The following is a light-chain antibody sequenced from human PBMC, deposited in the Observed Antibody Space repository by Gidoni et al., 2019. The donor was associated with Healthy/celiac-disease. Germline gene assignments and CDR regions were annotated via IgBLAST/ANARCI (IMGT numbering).Light chain of an antibody. CDR2: AAS. Sequence: DTQMTQSPSSPSASVGDRVTITCRASQSISSYLNWYQQKPGKAPKLLIYAASSLQSGVPSRFSGSGSRTDFTLTISSLQPEDFATYYCQQSYSTPQTFGQGTKVEIK. V-gene: IGKV1-39*01. CDR3: QQSYSTPQT. J-gene: IGKJ1*01. CDR1: QSISSY.